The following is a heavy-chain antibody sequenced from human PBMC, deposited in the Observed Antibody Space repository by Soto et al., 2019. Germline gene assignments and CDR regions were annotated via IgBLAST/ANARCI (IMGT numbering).Heavy chain of an antibody. V-gene: IGHV3-11*06. CDR1: GFTFSDYY. D-gene: IGHD3-16*02. J-gene: IGHJ3*02. Sequence: PGGSLRLSCAASGFTFSDYYMSWIRQAPGKGLEWVSYISSSSSYTNYADSVKGRFTISRDNAKNSLYLQMNSLRAEDTAVYYCARDISLSAFDIWGQGTMVTVSS. CDR3: ARDISLSAFDI. CDR2: ISSSSSYT.